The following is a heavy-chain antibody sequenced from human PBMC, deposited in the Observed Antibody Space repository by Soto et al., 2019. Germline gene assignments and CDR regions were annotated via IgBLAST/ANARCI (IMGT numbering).Heavy chain of an antibody. Sequence: GASVKVSCKASGGTFSSYAISWVRQAPGQGLEWMGGIIPIFGTANYAQKFQGRVTITADESTSTAYMELSSLRSEDTAVYYCASLGGYSSSHQWFDPWGQGTLVTVSS. CDR2: IIPIFGTA. CDR1: GGTFSSYA. V-gene: IGHV1-69*13. D-gene: IGHD6-6*01. J-gene: IGHJ5*02. CDR3: ASLGGYSSSHQWFDP.